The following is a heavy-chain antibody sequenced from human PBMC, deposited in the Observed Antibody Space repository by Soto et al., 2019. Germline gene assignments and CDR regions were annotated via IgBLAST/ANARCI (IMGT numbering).Heavy chain of an antibody. CDR3: ARSPPIWVDYYYYGMDV. Sequence: GVSMKISSKCSGYSFTSYLISWVRQMPGKGLKRMGSIDPSDTYTNYSPSFQGHVTISADKSISTAYLQWSSLKASDTSMYYCARSPPIWVDYYYYGMDVWGEGTTVTVAS. D-gene: IGHD7-27*01. CDR2: IDPSDTYT. V-gene: IGHV5-10-1*01. CDR1: GYSFTSYL. J-gene: IGHJ6*04.